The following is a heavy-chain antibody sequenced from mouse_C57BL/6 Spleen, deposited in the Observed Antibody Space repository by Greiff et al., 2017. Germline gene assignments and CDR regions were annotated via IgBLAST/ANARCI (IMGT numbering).Heavy chain of an antibody. V-gene: IGHV14-1*01. CDR2: IDPEDGDT. CDR1: GFNIKDYY. Sequence: VQLKQSGAELVRPGASVKLSCTASGFNIKDYYMHWVKQRPEQGLEWIGRIDPEDGDTEYAPKFQGKATMTADTSSNTAYLQLSSLTSEDTAVYYCTTSGSSYYYAMDYWGQGTSVTVSS. J-gene: IGHJ4*01. CDR3: TTSGSSYYYAMDY. D-gene: IGHD1-1*01.